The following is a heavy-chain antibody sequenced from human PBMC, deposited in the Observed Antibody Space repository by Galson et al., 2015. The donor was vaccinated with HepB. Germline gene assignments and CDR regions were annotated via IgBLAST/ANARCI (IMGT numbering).Heavy chain of an antibody. J-gene: IGHJ4*02. V-gene: IGHV5-10-1*01. Sequence: QSGAEVKKPGEYLMISYSGSGYRFNTYRIGWVRQMPGKGLEWMGRIDPSDSDTDYSPSFQGHVTISADKSISTAYLQWSSLKASTNAMYYCATYDNSAAASDSWGQGTLVTVAS. CDR3: ATYDNSAAASDS. CDR1: GYRFNTYR. D-gene: IGHD3-22*01. CDR2: IDPSDSDT.